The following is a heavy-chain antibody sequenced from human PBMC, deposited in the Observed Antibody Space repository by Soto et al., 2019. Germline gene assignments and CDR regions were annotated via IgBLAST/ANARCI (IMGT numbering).Heavy chain of an antibody. Sequence: PGGSLRLSCAASGFTFSSYGMHWVRQAPGKGLEWVAVISYDGSNKYYADSVKGRFTISRDNSKNTLYLQMNSLRAEDTAVYYCAKDRGESLSPYCSGGSCKNYYYYGMDVWGQGTTVTVSS. CDR2: ISYDGSNK. CDR3: AKDRGESLSPYCSGGSCKNYYYYGMDV. J-gene: IGHJ6*02. V-gene: IGHV3-30*18. D-gene: IGHD2-15*01. CDR1: GFTFSSYG.